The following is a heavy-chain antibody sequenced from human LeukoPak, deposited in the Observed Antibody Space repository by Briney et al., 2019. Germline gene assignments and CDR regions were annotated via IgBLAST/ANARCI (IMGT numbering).Heavy chain of an antibody. D-gene: IGHD3-10*01. Sequence: ASVKVSCQASGYTFTNYAVHWVRQAPGQRLEWMGWINAGNGNTEYSQNFQDRVTTTRDTSATIAYMELSSLRSEDTAVYYCARGSYFYGSGSFMGSDYWGQGTLVTVSS. CDR2: INAGNGNT. J-gene: IGHJ4*02. CDR3: ARGSYFYGSGSFMGSDY. CDR1: GYTFTNYA. V-gene: IGHV1-3*01.